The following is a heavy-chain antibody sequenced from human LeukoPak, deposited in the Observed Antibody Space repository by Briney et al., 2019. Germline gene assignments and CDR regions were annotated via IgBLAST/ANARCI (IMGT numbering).Heavy chain of an antibody. J-gene: IGHJ5*02. CDR3: AKDWS. CDR1: GFTFSSYA. CDR2: IRYVGSNK. Sequence: GGSLRLSCAASGFTFSSYAMSWVRQAPGKGLEWVACIRYVGSNKYYADSVKGRFTISRDNSTNTLYLQMNSLRAEDTAVYYCAKDWSWGQGTLVTVSS. V-gene: IGHV3-30*02.